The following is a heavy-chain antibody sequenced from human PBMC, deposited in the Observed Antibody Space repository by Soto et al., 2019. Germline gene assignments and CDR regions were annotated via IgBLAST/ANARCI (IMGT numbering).Heavy chain of an antibody. Sequence: QVQLVQSGAEVKKPGSSVKVSCKASGCIFSTYAISWLRQAPGQGLEWMGGIIPIFGTPNYAQRFQGRVTITADESTSTAYMELSRLRSEDTAVYYCARDRDDYGSGNYYNRIDFWGQGTLVTVYS. CDR3: ARDRDDYGSGNYYNRIDF. J-gene: IGHJ4*02. CDR1: GCIFSTYA. CDR2: IIPIFGTP. D-gene: IGHD3-10*01. V-gene: IGHV1-69*01.